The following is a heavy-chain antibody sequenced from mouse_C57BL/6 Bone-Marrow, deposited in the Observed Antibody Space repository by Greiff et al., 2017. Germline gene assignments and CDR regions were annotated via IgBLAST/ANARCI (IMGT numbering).Heavy chain of an antibody. CDR1: GFNIKDYY. D-gene: IGHD1-1*01. CDR3: TTWAYGSSHWYFDV. Sequence: VQLQQSGAELVRPGASVKLSCTASGFNIKDYYMHWVKQRPEQGLEWIGRIDPEDGDTEYAPKFQGKATMTADTSSNTAYLQLSSLTSEDTAVYYCTTWAYGSSHWYFDVWGTGNTVTVSS. J-gene: IGHJ1*03. CDR2: IDPEDGDT. V-gene: IGHV14-1*01.